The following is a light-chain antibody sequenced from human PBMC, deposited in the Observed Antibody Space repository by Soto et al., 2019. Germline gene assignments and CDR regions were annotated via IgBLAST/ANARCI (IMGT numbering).Light chain of an antibody. CDR2: EVS. CDR3: CSYAVTNNFV. J-gene: IGLJ2*01. Sequence: SALTQPPSASGSPGQSVTISCTGTSRDVGGYNYVSWYQQHPGEAPKLMIYEVSKRPSGVPDRFSGSKSGNTASLTVSGLQAEDEADYYCCSYAVTNNFVFGGGTKLTVL. CDR1: SRDVGGYNY. V-gene: IGLV2-8*01.